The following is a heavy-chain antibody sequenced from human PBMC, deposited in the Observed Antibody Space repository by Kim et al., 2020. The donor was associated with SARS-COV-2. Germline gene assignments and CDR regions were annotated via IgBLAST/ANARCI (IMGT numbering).Heavy chain of an antibody. J-gene: IGHJ4*02. D-gene: IGHD3-10*01. CDR3: ARQVTMVRGVIRGYFDY. CDR1: GYSFTSYW. CDR2: IYPGDSDT. V-gene: IGHV5-51*01. Sequence: GESLKISCKGSGYSFTSYWIGWVRQMPGKGLEWMGIIYPGDSDTRYSPSFQGQVTISADKSISTAYLQWSSLKASDTAMYYCARQVTMVRGVIRGYFDYWGQGTLVTVSS.